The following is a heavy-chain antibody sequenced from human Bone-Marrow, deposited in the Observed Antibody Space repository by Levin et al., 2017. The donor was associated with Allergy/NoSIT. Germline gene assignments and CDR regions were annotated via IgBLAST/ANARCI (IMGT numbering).Heavy chain of an antibody. CDR3: ATQLRFLEWAID. CDR2: IKQDGSEK. Sequence: GGSLRLSCAASGITFSSYWMSWVRQAPGKGLEWVANIKQDGSEKYYVGSVKGRFTISRDNAKNSLYLQMNSLRAEDTAVYYCATQLRFLEWAIDWGQGTLVTVSS. V-gene: IGHV3-7*01. D-gene: IGHD3-3*01. J-gene: IGHJ4*02. CDR1: GITFSSYW.